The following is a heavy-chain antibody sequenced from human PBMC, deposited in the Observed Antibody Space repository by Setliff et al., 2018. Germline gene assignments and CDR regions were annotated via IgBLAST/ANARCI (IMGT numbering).Heavy chain of an antibody. D-gene: IGHD3-16*01. CDR1: GFTFSSYW. V-gene: IGHV3-7*01. CDR2: IKQDGSEK. J-gene: IGHJ5*02. CDR3: ATSNDYLDH. Sequence: LRLSCAASGFTFSSYWMSWVRQAPGKGLEWVANIKQDGSEKYNEDSVKGRFTVSRDNPKNSLYLQINSLRAEDTAVYFCATSNDYLDHWGQGTLVTVSS.